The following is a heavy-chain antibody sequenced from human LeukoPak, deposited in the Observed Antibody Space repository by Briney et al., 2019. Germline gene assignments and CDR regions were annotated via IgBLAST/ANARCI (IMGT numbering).Heavy chain of an antibody. Sequence: SVKVSCKASGGTFSSYAISWVRQAPGQGLEWMGGIIPIFGTANYAQKFQGRVTITADESTSTAYMELSSLRSEDTAVYYCAKGGVIVTGYYYYMDVWGKGTTVTISS. CDR2: IIPIFGTA. J-gene: IGHJ6*03. CDR3: AKGGVIVTGYYYYMDV. D-gene: IGHD3-16*02. V-gene: IGHV1-69*13. CDR1: GGTFSSYA.